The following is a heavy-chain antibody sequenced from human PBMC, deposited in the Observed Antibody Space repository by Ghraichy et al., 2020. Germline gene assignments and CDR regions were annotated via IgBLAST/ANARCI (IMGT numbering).Heavy chain of an antibody. D-gene: IGHD6-19*01. CDR3: AKERDSSGYFDY. J-gene: IGHJ4*02. Sequence: LSLTCAASAFTFSNYAMSWVRQAPGKGLEWVSTISDSGRRTYYADSVRGRFTISRDNSKNTLYLQMNSLRAEDTAIYYCAKERDSSGYFDYWGQGTLVTVSS. CDR2: ISDSGRRT. V-gene: IGHV3-23*01. CDR1: AFTFSNYA.